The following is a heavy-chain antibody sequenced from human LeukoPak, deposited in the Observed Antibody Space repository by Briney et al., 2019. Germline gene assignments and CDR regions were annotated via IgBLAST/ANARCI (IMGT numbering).Heavy chain of an antibody. J-gene: IGHJ4*02. CDR3: ARGPWEYSSGDC. CDR2: IYHGGST. Sequence: SETLSFTCAVYGGSFSGYYWSWIRQPPGKGLEWIGEIYHGGSTTYNPSLKSRVTISVDTSKNQFSLKLSSVTAADTAVYYCARGPWEYSSGDCWGQGTLVTVSS. V-gene: IGHV4-34*01. D-gene: IGHD6-19*01. CDR1: GGSFSGYY.